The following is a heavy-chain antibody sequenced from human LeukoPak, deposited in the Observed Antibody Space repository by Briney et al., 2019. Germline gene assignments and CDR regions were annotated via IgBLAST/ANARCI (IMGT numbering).Heavy chain of an antibody. CDR2: IGSDGGST. CDR3: AKGGIQLWHQPHFDS. J-gene: IGHJ4*02. CDR1: GFTFSSYW. V-gene: IGHV3-74*03. D-gene: IGHD5-18*01. Sequence: GGSLRLSCAASGFTFSSYWMNWVRQAPGKGLVWVSRIGSDGGSTTYADSVKGRFTISRDNSKNTLYLQMNSLRAEDTAIYYCAKGGIQLWHQPHFDSWGQGTLVTVSS.